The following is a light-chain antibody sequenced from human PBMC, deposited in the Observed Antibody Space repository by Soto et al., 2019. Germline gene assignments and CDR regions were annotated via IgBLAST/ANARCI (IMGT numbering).Light chain of an antibody. Sequence: EIVMTQSPATLSLSLGERATLTCRASQSVSNHLAWYQQKPGQAPRLLIFAASTRPTAIPPRSSGSRSGPDFTLTISSLQPEDFAAYYCQQNYTSPLTFGRGTKVDIK. CDR2: AAS. CDR1: QSVSNH. V-gene: IGKV3-15*01. CDR3: QQNYTSPLT. J-gene: IGKJ4*01.